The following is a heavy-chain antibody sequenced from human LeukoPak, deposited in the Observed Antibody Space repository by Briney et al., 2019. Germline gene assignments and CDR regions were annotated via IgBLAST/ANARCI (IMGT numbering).Heavy chain of an antibody. V-gene: IGHV3-7*05. Sequence: GGSLRLSCAASGFTFSNYWMSWVRQAPGKGLEWVANIKEDGSRNHYVDSVRGRFTISRDNAKGSLYLQMNSLRAEDTAVYYCARQLSGWYDADPYWGQGTLVTVSS. CDR1: GFTFSNYW. J-gene: IGHJ4*02. CDR2: IKEDGSRN. D-gene: IGHD6-19*01. CDR3: ARQLSGWYDADPY.